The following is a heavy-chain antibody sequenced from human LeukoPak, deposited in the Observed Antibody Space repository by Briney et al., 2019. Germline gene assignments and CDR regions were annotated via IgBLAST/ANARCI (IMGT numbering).Heavy chain of an antibody. CDR3: ARDFAGILYYDSRVQGYFYYYMDV. CDR1: GFTFDDYG. D-gene: IGHD3-22*01. CDR2: IRYDGSKT. V-gene: IGHV3-30*02. J-gene: IGHJ6*03. Sequence: PGGSLRLSCAASGFTFDDYGMFWVRQAPGRAPEWVSFIRYDGSKTYYADSVTGRFTISRDDSKNTLYLQMNRVRVEDTALYYCARDFAGILYYDSRVQGYFYYYMDVWGQGATVTVSS.